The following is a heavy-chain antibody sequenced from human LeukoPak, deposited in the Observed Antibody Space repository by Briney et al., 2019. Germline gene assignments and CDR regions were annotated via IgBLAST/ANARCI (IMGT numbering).Heavy chain of an antibody. V-gene: IGHV4-4*07. CDR3: ARDPAGPYCSGGSCPMGTRYNWFDP. J-gene: IGHJ5*02. D-gene: IGHD2-15*01. CDR2: IYSSGST. Sequence: SETLSLTCTVSGGSISSYYWSWIRQPAGKGLEWIGRIYSSGSTNYNPSLKSRVTMSVDTSKNQFSLKLSSVTAADTAVYYCARDPAGPYCSGGSCPMGTRYNWFDPWGQGTLVTVSS. CDR1: GGSISSYY.